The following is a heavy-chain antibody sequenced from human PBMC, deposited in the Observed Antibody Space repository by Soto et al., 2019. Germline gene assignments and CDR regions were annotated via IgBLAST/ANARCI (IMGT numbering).Heavy chain of an antibody. J-gene: IGHJ5*01. CDR2: ISKSGGNA. V-gene: IGHV3-23*01. Sequence: HPGGSLRLSCAASGFIFSNYAMNWVRQAPGKGLEWVSVISKSGGNAYYADSVRGRFTVSRDNSKNTLYLQMNALTAEDTAIYFCAKDRAERGLADRFDSWGQGSVVTVSS. CDR3: AKDRAERGLADRFDS. CDR1: GFIFSNYA.